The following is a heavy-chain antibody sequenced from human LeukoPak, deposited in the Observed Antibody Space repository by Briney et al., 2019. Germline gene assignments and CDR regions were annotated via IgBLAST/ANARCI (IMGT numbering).Heavy chain of an antibody. Sequence: SETLSLTCTVSGGSISSYYWSWIRQSPGKGLEWIGSIYYSGSTYYNPSLKSRVTISVDTSKNQFSLKLSSVTAADTAVYYCARYSGYDFSSWGQGTLVTVSS. CDR1: GGSISSYY. V-gene: IGHV4-59*01. D-gene: IGHD5-12*01. CDR3: ARYSGYDFSS. CDR2: IYYSGST. J-gene: IGHJ5*02.